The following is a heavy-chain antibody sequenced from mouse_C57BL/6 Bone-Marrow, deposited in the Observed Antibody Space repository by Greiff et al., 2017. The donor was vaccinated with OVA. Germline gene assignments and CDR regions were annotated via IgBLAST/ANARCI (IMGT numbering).Heavy chain of an antibody. V-gene: IGHV1-50*01. CDR2: IDPSDSYT. CDR1: GYTFTSYW. D-gene: IGHD4-1*01. Sequence: QVQLQQSGAELVKPGASVKLSCKASGYTFTSYWMQWVKQRPGQGLEWIGEIDPSDSYTNYNQKFKGKATLTVDTSSSTAYMQLSSLTSEDSAVYYCAREELGRGPYYFDYWGQGTTLTVSS. CDR3: AREELGRGPYYFDY. J-gene: IGHJ2*01.